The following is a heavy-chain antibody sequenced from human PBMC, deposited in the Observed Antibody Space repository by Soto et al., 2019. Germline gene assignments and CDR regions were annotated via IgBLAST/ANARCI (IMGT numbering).Heavy chain of an antibody. J-gene: IGHJ6*02. V-gene: IGHV4-34*01. Sequence: QVQLQQWGAGLLKPSETLSLTCAVYGGSFSGYYWSWIRQPPGKGLEWIGEINHSGSTNYNPSLTTRVTLSVDTSKNQFSLKLSSVTAADTAVYYCARSNSPPTVSPFKYGMDVWGQGTTVTVSS. D-gene: IGHD4-4*01. CDR3: ARSNSPPTVSPFKYGMDV. CDR2: INHSGST. CDR1: GGSFSGYY.